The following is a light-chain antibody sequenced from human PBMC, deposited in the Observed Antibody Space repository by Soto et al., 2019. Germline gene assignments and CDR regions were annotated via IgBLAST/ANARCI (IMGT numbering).Light chain of an antibody. J-gene: IGLJ3*02. CDR2: DVS. V-gene: IGLV2-11*01. CDR3: CSYAGSYTWV. Sequence: QSALTQPRSVSGSPGQSVTISCTGTSSDVGGYDHVSWYRQHPGKAPKLMMYDVSKRPSGVPDRFSGSKSGNTASLTISGLQAEDEADYYCCSYAGSYTWVFGGGTKLTVL. CDR1: SSDVGGYDH.